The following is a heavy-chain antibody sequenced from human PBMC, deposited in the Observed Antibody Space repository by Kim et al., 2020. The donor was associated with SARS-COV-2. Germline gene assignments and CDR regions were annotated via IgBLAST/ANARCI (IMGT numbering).Heavy chain of an antibody. V-gene: IGHV4-34*01. CDR1: GGSFSGYY. D-gene: IGHD3-22*01. J-gene: IGHJ4*02. CDR3: ARGYYYDSSGYWGFDY. CDR2: INHSGST. Sequence: SETLSLTCAVYGGSFSGYYWSWIRQPPGKGLEWIGEINHSGSTNYNPSLKSRVTISVDTSKNQFSLKLSSVTAADTAVYYCARGYYYDSSGYWGFDYWGQGTLVTVSS.